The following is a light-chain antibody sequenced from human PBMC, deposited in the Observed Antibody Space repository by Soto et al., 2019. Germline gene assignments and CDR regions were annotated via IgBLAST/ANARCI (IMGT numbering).Light chain of an antibody. CDR2: AAS. J-gene: IGKJ1*01. CDR3: QQYYSYPRK. V-gene: IGKV1-8*01. CDR1: QGISSY. Sequence: AIRMTQSPSSLSASTGDRVTITCRASQGISSYLAWYQQKPGKAPKLLIYAASTLQSGVPSRFSGSGSGTDFTLTISCLQSEDFATYYCQQYYSYPRKFGQGTKADIK.